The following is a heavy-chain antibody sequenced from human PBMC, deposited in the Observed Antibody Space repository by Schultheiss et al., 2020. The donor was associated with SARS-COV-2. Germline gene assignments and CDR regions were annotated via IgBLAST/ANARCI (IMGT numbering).Heavy chain of an antibody. CDR3: ARDLAGEGYWGATRGLFDY. J-gene: IGHJ4*02. CDR1: GYTFTSYA. D-gene: IGHD1-26*01. Sequence: ASVKVSCKASGYTFTSYAMHWVRQAPGQGLEWMGWINPNSGGTNYAQKLQGRVTMTTDTSTSTAYMELSSLRSEDTAVYYCARDLAGEGYWGATRGLFDYWGQGTLVTVSS. CDR2: INPNSGGT. V-gene: IGHV1-3*01.